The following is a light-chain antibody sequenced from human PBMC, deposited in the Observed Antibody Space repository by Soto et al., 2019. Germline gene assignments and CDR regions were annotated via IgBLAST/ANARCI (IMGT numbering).Light chain of an antibody. J-gene: IGKJ5*01. Sequence: DIQMTQSPASLSSSVGGRVTITCRASQSISSYLNWYQQKPGKAPKLLIYAASTLQSGVPSRFSGSGSGREFTLTISSLQPEDYATYYCQQLNNYPITFGQGTRLEI. CDR3: QQLNNYPIT. CDR1: QSISSY. V-gene: IGKV1-9*01. CDR2: AAS.